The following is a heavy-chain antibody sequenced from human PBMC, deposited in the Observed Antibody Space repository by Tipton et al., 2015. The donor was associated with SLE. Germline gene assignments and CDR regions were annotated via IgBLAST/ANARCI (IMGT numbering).Heavy chain of an antibody. CDR1: GGSFSSYY. CDR3: ARRDNDYGDY. CDR2: IYYSGST. D-gene: IGHD5-24*01. Sequence: TLSLTCAVYGGSFSSYYWGWIRQPPGKGLEWIGSIYYSGSTYYNPSLKSRVTISVDTSKNQFSLKLSSVTTADTAVYYCARRDNDYGDYWGQGTLVTVSS. V-gene: IGHV4-39*01. J-gene: IGHJ4*02.